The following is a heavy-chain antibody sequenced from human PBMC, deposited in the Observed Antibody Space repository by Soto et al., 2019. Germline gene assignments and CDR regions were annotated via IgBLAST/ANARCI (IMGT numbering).Heavy chain of an antibody. V-gene: IGHV3-30*03. CDR2: ISYDGSNK. CDR3: ARVEAVAVTWWYFDL. CDR1: GFTFSSYA. D-gene: IGHD6-19*01. Sequence: QVQLVESGGGVVQPGRSLRLSCAASGFTFSSYAMHWVRQAPGKGLEWVALISYDGSNKYYADSVKGRFTISRDNSKNTVYMEMNSLITEDTAVYYCARVEAVAVTWWYFDLWGSGALFTVAS. J-gene: IGHJ2*01.